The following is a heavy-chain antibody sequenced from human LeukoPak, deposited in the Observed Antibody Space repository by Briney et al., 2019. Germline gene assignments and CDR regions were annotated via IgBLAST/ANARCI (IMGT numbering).Heavy chain of an antibody. J-gene: IGHJ4*02. CDR1: GYTFTGYY. Sequence: GASVKVSCKASGYTFTGYYMHWVRQAPGQGLEWMGWINPNSGGTNYAQKFQGRVTMTRDTSISTAYMELSRLRSDDTAVYYCAGVVLWLPEVYFDYWGQGTLVTVSS. CDR2: INPNSGGT. D-gene: IGHD5-24*01. V-gene: IGHV1-2*02. CDR3: AGVVLWLPEVYFDY.